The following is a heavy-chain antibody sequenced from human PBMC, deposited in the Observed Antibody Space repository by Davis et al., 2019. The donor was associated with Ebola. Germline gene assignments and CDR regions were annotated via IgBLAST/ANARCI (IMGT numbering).Heavy chain of an antibody. CDR2: ISGSGGST. V-gene: IGHV3-23*01. D-gene: IGHD2-21*01. CDR3: AKDIGSMTLYCGGDCYPYYFDY. J-gene: IGHJ4*02. CDR1: GFTFSSYA. Sequence: PGGSLRLSCAASGFTFSSYAMSWVRQAPGKGLEWVSAISGSGGSTYYADSVKGRFTISRDNSKNTLYLQMNSLRAEDTAVYYCAKDIGSMTLYCGGDCYPYYFDYWGQGTLVTVSS.